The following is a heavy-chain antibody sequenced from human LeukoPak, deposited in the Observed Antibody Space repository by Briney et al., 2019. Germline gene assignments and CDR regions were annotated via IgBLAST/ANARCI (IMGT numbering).Heavy chain of an antibody. CDR2: IYYSGST. D-gene: IGHD3-10*02. J-gene: IGHJ4*02. Sequence: SETLSLTCTVSGGSISSSSYYWGWIRQPPGKGLEWIGSIYYSGSTYYNPSLKSRVTISVDTSKNQFSLKLSSVTAADTAVYYCARDVPFDYWGQGTLATVSS. CDR3: ARDVPFDY. V-gene: IGHV4-39*07. CDR1: GGSISSSSYY.